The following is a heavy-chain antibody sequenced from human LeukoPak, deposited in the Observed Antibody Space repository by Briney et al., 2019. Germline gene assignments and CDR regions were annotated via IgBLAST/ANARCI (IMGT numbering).Heavy chain of an antibody. CDR3: ARKLSLRGSYPRFDY. J-gene: IGHJ4*02. CDR2: INPNSGGT. CDR1: GYTFTSYG. Sequence: ASVKVSCKASGYTFTSYGIGWVRQAPGQGLEWRGWINPNSGGTNYAHKFQGRVTMPRDTSISTAYMELSRLRSDDTAVYYCARKLSLRGSYPRFDYWGQGTLVTVSS. D-gene: IGHD1-26*01. V-gene: IGHV1-2*02.